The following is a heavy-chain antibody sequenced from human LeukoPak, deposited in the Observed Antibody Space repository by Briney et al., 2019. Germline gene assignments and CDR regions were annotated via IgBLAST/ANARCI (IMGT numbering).Heavy chain of an antibody. CDR3: AATGAARGGY. CDR2: ISSNGGST. D-gene: IGHD2-8*02. CDR1: GFTFSSYA. Sequence: PGGSLRLSCSASGFTFSSYAMHWVRQAPGKGLEYVSAISSNGGSTYYADSVKGRFTISRDNSKNTLYLQMNSLRAEDTAVYYCAATGAARGGYWGQGTLVTVSS. V-gene: IGHV3-64*04. J-gene: IGHJ4*02.